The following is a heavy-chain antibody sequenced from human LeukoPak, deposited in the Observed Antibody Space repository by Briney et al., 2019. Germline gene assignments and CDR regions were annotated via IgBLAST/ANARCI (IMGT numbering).Heavy chain of an antibody. Sequence: GGSLRLSCAAFGFTFASYSMNWVRQAPGKGLEWVSAISGSGGSTYYADSVKGRFTISRDNSKNTLYLQMNSLRAEDTAVYYCAKEARPGYYDSSGYYSDGAGYFDYWGQGTLVTVSS. CDR1: GFTFASYS. CDR3: AKEARPGYYDSSGYYSDGAGYFDY. D-gene: IGHD3-22*01. V-gene: IGHV3-23*01. CDR2: ISGSGGST. J-gene: IGHJ4*02.